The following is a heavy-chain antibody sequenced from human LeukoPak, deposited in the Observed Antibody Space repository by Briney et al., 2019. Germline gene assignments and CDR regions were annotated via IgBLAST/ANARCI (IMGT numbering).Heavy chain of an antibody. CDR2: SNTDGSST. Sequence: GGSLRLSCAASGFTFSRYWMHWGRQAPGKGLGWVSRSNTDGSSTNYADSVKGRFTISRDNAKSTLYLQMNSLRAEDTAVYYCARGYSDYYYFDSWGQGTLVTVSS. CDR1: GFTFSRYW. V-gene: IGHV3-74*01. J-gene: IGHJ4*02. CDR3: ARGYSDYYYFDS. D-gene: IGHD4-11*01.